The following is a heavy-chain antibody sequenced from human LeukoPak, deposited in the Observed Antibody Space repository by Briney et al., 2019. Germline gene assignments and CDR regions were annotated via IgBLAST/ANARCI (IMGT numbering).Heavy chain of an antibody. CDR1: GYTFTSYG. CDR3: ARDRGAAAGTLSYYYYYMDV. Sequence: ASVKVSCKASGYTFTSYGISWVRQAPGQGLEWMGWISAYNGNTNYAQKLQGRVTMTTDTSTSTAYMELRSLRSDDTAVYYCARDRGAAAGTLSYYYYYMDVWGKGTTVTVSS. CDR2: ISAYNGNT. J-gene: IGHJ6*03. D-gene: IGHD6-13*01. V-gene: IGHV1-18*01.